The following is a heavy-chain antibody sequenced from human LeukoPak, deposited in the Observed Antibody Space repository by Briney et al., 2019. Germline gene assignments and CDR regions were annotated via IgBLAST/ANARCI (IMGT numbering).Heavy chain of an antibody. D-gene: IGHD4-17*01. J-gene: IGHJ3*02. Sequence: PGGSLRLSCAASGFTFSSYWMHWVRQAPGKGLVWVSRINSDGSSTSYADSVKGRFTISRDNAKNTLYLQMSSLRAEDTAVYYCALSFPSGDYELYDAFDIWGQGTMVTVSS. CDR1: GFTFSSYW. CDR2: INSDGSST. V-gene: IGHV3-74*01. CDR3: ALSFPSGDYELYDAFDI.